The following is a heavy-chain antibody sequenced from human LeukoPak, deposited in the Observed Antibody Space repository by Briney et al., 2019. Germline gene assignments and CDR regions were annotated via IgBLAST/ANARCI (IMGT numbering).Heavy chain of an antibody. Sequence: SETLSLTCTVSGYSISTGYYWYWSRQPPGKGLEWIGTFYHGGSTYYNPSIKSRVTISVDTSKNQFSLKLSSVTAADTAVYYCARRGWYSSSWYGYWGQGTLVTVSS. V-gene: IGHV4-38-2*02. CDR2: FYHGGST. CDR1: GYSISTGYY. CDR3: ARRGWYSSSWYGY. J-gene: IGHJ4*02. D-gene: IGHD6-13*01.